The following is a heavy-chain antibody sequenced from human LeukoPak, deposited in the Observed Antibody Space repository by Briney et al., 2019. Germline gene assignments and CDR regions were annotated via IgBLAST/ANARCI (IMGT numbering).Heavy chain of an antibody. CDR1: GGSISSSSYY. J-gene: IGHJ5*02. Sequence: SETLSLTCTVSGGSISSSSYYWGWIRQPPGKGLEWIGSIYYSGSTYYNPSLKSRVTISVDTSKNQFSLKLSSVTAADTAVYYCARLIDIVLMVYAGWLDPWGQGTLVTVSS. V-gene: IGHV4-39*01. CDR3: ARLIDIVLMVYAGWLDP. CDR2: IYYSGST. D-gene: IGHD2-8*01.